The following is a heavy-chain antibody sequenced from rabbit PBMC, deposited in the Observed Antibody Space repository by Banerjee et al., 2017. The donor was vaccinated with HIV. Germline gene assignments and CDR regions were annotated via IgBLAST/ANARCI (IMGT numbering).Heavy chain of an antibody. Sequence: QSLEESGGGLVKPGGTLTLTCKASGFSFSSGYDMCWVRQAPGKGLELIACIYAGGSGSTYYASWAKGRFTISKTSSTTVTLQMTSLTAADTATYFCARKSNNDGYGYVHRLWGQGTLVTVS. J-gene: IGHJ3*01. CDR1: GFSFSSGYD. CDR2: IYAGGSGST. CDR3: ARKSNNDGYGYVHRL. D-gene: IGHD6-1*01. V-gene: IGHV1S40*01.